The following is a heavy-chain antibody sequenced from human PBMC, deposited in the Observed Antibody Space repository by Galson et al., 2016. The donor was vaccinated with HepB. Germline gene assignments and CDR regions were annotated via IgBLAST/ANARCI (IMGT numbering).Heavy chain of an antibody. J-gene: IGHJ4*02. CDR2: INTDGDTT. CDR3: ARDTDSRERSDW. Sequence: SLRLSCAASGFTFSNYWMHWVRQVPGKGLVWVSRINTDGDTTRYADSVKGRFTISRDNAKNTLYLQMNSLRAEDTAVYYCARDTDSRERSDWWGQGTLVTVSS. V-gene: IGHV3-74*01. D-gene: IGHD3-22*01. CDR1: GFTFSNYW.